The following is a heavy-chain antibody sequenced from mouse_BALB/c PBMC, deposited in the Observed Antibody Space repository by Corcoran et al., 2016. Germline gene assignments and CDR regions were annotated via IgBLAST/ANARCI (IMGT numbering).Heavy chain of an antibody. Sequence: QVQLQQSGPELVKPGASVKISCKASGYSFTSYYIHWVQQRPGQGLEWIGWIFPGSGNTKYNEKFKGKATLPADTSSSTSYMQLSSLTSEDSAVYVCARSDYYGSSYDFDYWGQGTTLTVSS. CDR1: GYSFTSYY. CDR2: IFPGSGNT. D-gene: IGHD1-1*01. CDR3: ARSDYYGSSYDFDY. J-gene: IGHJ2*01. V-gene: IGHV1-66*01.